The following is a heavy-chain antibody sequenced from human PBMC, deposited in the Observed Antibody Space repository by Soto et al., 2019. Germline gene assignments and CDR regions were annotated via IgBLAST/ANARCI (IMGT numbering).Heavy chain of an antibody. CDR2: IHGDDDK. D-gene: IGHD3-10*01. J-gene: IGHJ4*02. V-gene: IGHV2-5*02. CDR3: AHRDRDSGGLFDY. CDR1: GFSLTTTGVG. Sequence: QITLKESGPTLVKPTQTLTLTCTFSGFSLTTTGVGVGRSRQAPGKALESLTLIHGDDDKSSSPSLRSRLTIIKDTSKKQVFLTMANMDPVDTATYFCAHRDRDSGGLFDYWGQGTLVTVSS.